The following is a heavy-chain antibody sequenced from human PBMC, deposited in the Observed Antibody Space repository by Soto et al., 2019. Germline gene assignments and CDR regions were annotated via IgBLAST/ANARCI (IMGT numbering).Heavy chain of an antibody. J-gene: IGHJ6*02. Sequence: HPGGSLRLSCAASGFTFSSYAMHWVRQAPGKGLEWVAVISYDGSNKYYADSVKGRFTISRDNSKNTLYLQMNSLRAEDTAVYYCARDLVMGSSSWLYYYYGMDVWGQGTTVTVSS. CDR1: GFTFSSYA. V-gene: IGHV3-30-3*01. CDR3: ARDLVMGSSSWLYYYYGMDV. D-gene: IGHD6-13*01. CDR2: ISYDGSNK.